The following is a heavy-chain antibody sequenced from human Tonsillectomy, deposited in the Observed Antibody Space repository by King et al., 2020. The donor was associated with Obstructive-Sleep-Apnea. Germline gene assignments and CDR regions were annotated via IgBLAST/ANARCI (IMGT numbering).Heavy chain of an antibody. D-gene: IGHD6-19*01. CDR3: ARVDQIAVAGKALDY. CDR1: GGSISSGGYY. CDR2: IYYSGST. J-gene: IGHJ4*02. V-gene: IGHV4-31*03. Sequence: QVQLQESGPGLVKPSQTLSLTCTVSGGSISSGGYYWSWIRQHPGKGLEWIGYIYYSGSTYYNPSLKSRVTISVDTSKNQFSLKLSSVTAADTAVNYCARVDQIAVAGKALDYWGQGTLVTVSS.